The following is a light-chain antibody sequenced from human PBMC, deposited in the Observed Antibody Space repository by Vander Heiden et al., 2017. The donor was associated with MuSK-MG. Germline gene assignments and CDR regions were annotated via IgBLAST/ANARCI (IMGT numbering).Light chain of an antibody. V-gene: IGLV1-40*01. CDR1: SVQVGGGFD. CDR2: AKN. J-gene: IGLJ2*01. Sequence: QSVLTQPPSVSGAPGQRVTISCTGSSVQVGGGFDVHWYPQLPGTAPKLLIYAKNIRASGVTCRFSGPKFGTSASLANTWLRAEDEADYYWQAEKRSWSCSVFGGGTKLTVL. CDR3: QAEKRSWSCSV.